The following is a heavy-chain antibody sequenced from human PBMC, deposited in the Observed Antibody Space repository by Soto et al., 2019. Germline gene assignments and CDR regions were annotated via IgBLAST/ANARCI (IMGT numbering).Heavy chain of an antibody. CDR2: IIPIFGTA. CDR3: AGDVSIVYGSGSYSWFDP. CDR1: GGTFSSYA. D-gene: IGHD3-10*01. Sequence: QVQLVQSGAEVKKPGSSVKVSCKASGGTFSSYAISWVRQAPGQGLEWMGGIIPIFGTANYAQKFQGRVTITAAESTSTAYMELSSLRSEDTAVYYCAGDVSIVYGSGSYSWFDPWGQGALVTVSS. J-gene: IGHJ5*02. V-gene: IGHV1-69*01.